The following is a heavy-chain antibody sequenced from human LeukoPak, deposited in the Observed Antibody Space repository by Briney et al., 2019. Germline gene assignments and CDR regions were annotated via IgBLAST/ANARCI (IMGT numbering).Heavy chain of an antibody. D-gene: IGHD3-10*01. CDR2: INHSGST. J-gene: IGHJ6*03. V-gene: IGHV4-34*01. CDR3: ARVAKHFRGGLSFYFMDV. CDR1: GGSFSGYY. Sequence: TSETLSLTCAVYGGSFSGYYWSWIRQPPGKGLEWIGEINHSGSTNYNPSLKSRVTISVDTSKKQFSLKLTSVIAADTAVYYCARVAKHFRGGLSFYFMDVWGIGTTVTISS.